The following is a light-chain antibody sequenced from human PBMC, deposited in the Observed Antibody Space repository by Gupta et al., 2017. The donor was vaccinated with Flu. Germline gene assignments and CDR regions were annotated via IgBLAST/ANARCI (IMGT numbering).Light chain of an antibody. CDR2: DAS. Sequence: EIVFTQSPATLSLSPGERATLSCRASQSVSSYLAWYQQKPGQAPRLLIYDASNRATGIPARFSGSGSGTDFTLTISSREPEDFAVYYCQQRSNWPPITFGQGTRLEIK. J-gene: IGKJ5*01. V-gene: IGKV3-11*01. CDR3: QQRSNWPPIT. CDR1: QSVSSY.